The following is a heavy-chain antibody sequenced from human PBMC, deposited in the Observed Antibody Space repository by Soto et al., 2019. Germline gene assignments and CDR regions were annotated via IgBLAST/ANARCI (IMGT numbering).Heavy chain of an antibody. D-gene: IGHD6-13*01. Sequence: ASVKVSCKASGYTFTSYYMHWVRQAPGQGLEWMGIINPSGGSTSYAQKFQGRVTMTRDTSTSTVYMELSSLRSEDTAVYYCARDRLPPAGTPSPLTRYYYYGMYVWGQGTTVTVSS. CDR1: GYTFTSYY. J-gene: IGHJ6*02. CDR3: ARDRLPPAGTPSPLTRYYYYGMYV. V-gene: IGHV1-46*01. CDR2: INPSGGST.